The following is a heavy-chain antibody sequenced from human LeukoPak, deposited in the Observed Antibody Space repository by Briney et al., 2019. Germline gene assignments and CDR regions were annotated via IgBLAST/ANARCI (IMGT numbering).Heavy chain of an antibody. J-gene: IGHJ5*02. CDR3: AKCVKSYYYDSSGYPNWFDP. Sequence: GGSLRLSCAASGFTFSNYVMAWVHQAPGKGLEWVSGIFGGGTNTYYADSVKGRFTISRDNSKNTLYLQMNSLRAEDTAVYYCAKCVKSYYYDSSGYPNWFDPWGQGTLVTVSS. V-gene: IGHV3-23*01. CDR1: GFTFSNYV. D-gene: IGHD3-22*01. CDR2: IFGGGTNT.